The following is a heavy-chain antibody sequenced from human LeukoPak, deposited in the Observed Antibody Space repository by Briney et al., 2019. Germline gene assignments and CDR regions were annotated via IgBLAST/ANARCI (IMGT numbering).Heavy chain of an antibody. CDR2: IKQDGSEK. J-gene: IGHJ4*02. Sequence: GGSLRLSCAASGFTFSSYWVTWVRQAPGKGLEWVANIKQDGSEKHYVDSVKGRFTISRDNAKNSLYLQMNSLRAEDTAVYYCARDKGGYSYGYDYWGQGTLVTASS. D-gene: IGHD5-18*01. V-gene: IGHV3-7*01. CDR1: GFTFSSYW. CDR3: ARDKGGYSYGYDY.